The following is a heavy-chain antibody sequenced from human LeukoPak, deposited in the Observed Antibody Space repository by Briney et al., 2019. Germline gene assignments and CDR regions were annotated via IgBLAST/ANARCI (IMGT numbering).Heavy chain of an antibody. J-gene: IGHJ4*02. V-gene: IGHV3-30*04. D-gene: IGHD5-18*01. CDR2: ISYDGSNK. CDR1: GFTFSSYA. CDR3: ARGPLPVDTAMVTVDY. Sequence: PGWSLRLSCAASGFTFSSYAMHWVRQAPGKGLEWVAVISYDGSNKYYADSVKGRFTISRDNSKNTLYLQMNSLRAEDTAVYYCARGPLPVDTAMVTVDYWGQGTLVTVSS.